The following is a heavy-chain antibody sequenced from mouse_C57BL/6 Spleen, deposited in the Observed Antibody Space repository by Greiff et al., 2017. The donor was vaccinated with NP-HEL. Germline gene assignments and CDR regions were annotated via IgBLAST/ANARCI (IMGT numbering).Heavy chain of an antibody. CDR2: IYPGDGDT. CDR1: GYAFSSYW. CDR3: AREGTTVVAFDD. Sequence: VQLQQSGAELVKPGASVKISCKASGYAFSSYWMNWVKQRPGKGLEWIGQIYPGDGDTNYNGKFKGKATLTADKSSSTAYMQLSSLTSEDSAVYFCAREGTTVVAFDDWGQGTTLTVSS. V-gene: IGHV1-80*01. D-gene: IGHD1-1*01. J-gene: IGHJ2*01.